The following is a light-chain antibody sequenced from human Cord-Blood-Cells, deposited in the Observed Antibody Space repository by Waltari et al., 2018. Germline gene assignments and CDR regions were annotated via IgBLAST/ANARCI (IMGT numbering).Light chain of an antibody. J-gene: IGLJ3*02. CDR3: SSYPGSSTLV. V-gene: IGLV2-14*01. CDR1: SSDVGGYNY. CDR2: DVS. Sequence: QSALTQPASVSGSPGRSITISCTGTSSDVGGYNYVSGYQQHPGKAPKLMIYDVSKRHPGVSNLFCASKPDNAASLTISGLQAEDEADYYCSSYPGSSTLVFGGGTKLTVL.